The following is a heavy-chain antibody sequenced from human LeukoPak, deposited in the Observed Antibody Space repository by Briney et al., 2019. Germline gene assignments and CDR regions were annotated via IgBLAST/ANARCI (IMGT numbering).Heavy chain of an antibody. V-gene: IGHV4-4*02. D-gene: IGHD5/OR15-5a*01. CDR1: GDIRSSKW. CDR3: ATGGGLAVSHI. J-gene: IGHJ4*02. CDR2: IFHDGST. Sequence: SETLSLTCGVSGDIRSSKWWSWVRQPPGKGLEWIGEIFHDGSTNYNPSLKSRVTISGDTSKNEFSLKLFSVTAADTAVYFFATGGGLAVSHIWGQGTLVTVSS.